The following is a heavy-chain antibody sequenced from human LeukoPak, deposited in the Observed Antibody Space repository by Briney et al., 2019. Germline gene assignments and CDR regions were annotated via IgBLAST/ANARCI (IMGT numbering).Heavy chain of an antibody. Sequence: ASVKVSCKASGYTFTGSYMHWVRQAPGQGLEWMGWINPNSGGTNYAQKFQGRVTMTRDTSISTAYMELSRLRSDDTAVYYCARVGAWQLLGSIDYWGQGTLVTVSS. J-gene: IGHJ4*02. CDR2: INPNSGGT. CDR1: GYTFTGSY. CDR3: ARVGAWQLLGSIDY. D-gene: IGHD1-26*01. V-gene: IGHV1-2*02.